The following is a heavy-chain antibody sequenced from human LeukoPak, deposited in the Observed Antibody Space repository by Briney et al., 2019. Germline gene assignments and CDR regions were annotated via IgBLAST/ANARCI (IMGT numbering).Heavy chain of an antibody. Sequence: GASVKVSCKASGYTFTGYYMHWVRQAPGQGLEWMGWINPNSGGTNYAQKFQGRVTMTRDTSISTAYMELSRLRSDDTAVYYCARGTKLGVGPTGLPGPYWGQGTLVTVSS. J-gene: IGHJ4*02. CDR1: GYTFTGYY. CDR2: INPNSGGT. V-gene: IGHV1-2*02. CDR3: ARGTKLGVGPTGLPGPY. D-gene: IGHD1-26*01.